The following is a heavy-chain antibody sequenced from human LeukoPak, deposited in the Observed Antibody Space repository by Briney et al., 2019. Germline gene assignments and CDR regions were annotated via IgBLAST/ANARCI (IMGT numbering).Heavy chain of an antibody. CDR2: ISSSSDYI. CDR1: GLTVSSYS. Sequence: GGSLRLSCVASGLTVSSYSMNWVRQAPGKGLEWVSSISSSSDYIYYVDSVKGRFTISRDNAKNSLYLQMNSLRDEDTAVYYCARGNIKFDYWGQGTLATVSS. CDR3: ARGNIKFDY. J-gene: IGHJ4*02. V-gene: IGHV3-21*01.